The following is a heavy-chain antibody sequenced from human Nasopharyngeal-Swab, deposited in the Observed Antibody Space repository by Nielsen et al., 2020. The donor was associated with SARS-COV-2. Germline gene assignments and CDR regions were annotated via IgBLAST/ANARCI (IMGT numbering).Heavy chain of an antibody. J-gene: IGHJ4*02. CDR2: IDPDLGLP. CDR3: AREGEYGAYDAPDY. CDR1: GDTFTNSD. V-gene: IGHV1-69*10. D-gene: IGHD5-12*01. Sequence: SVKVSCKTSGDTFTNSDISWVRQATGQGLEWMGGIDPDLGLPSYAQKFRGRVTISADRSTTTSYLDLSSLRSEDTAIYYCAREGEYGAYDAPDYWGQGTLVTVSS.